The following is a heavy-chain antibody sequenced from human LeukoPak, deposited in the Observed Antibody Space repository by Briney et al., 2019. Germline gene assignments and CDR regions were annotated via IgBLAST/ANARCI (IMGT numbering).Heavy chain of an antibody. V-gene: IGHV1-18*01. CDR3: ARQIAVRNYFDY. D-gene: IGHD6-19*01. CDR2: ISAYNGNT. J-gene: IGHJ4*02. CDR1: GYTFTIYG. Sequence: ASVTVSCTASGYTFTIYGISWVRQAPGQGLEWMGWISAYNGNTNYAQKFQGRVTMTTDTSTSTAYMELRSLRSDDAAVYYCARQIAVRNYFDYWGQGTLVTVSS.